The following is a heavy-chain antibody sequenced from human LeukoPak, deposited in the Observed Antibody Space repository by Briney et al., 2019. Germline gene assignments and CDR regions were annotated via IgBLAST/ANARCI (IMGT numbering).Heavy chain of an antibody. J-gene: IGHJ4*02. V-gene: IGHV3-21*01. CDR1: GFTFSSYS. CDR2: ITSSSSYI. Sequence: GGSLRLSCAASGFTFSSYSMNWVRQAPGKGLEWVSSITSSSSYIYYADSVKGRFTISRDNAKNSLYLQMNSLRAEDTAVYYCAKDLRRGRDGYSLFDYWGQGTLVTVSS. CDR3: AKDLRRGRDGYSLFDY. D-gene: IGHD5-24*01.